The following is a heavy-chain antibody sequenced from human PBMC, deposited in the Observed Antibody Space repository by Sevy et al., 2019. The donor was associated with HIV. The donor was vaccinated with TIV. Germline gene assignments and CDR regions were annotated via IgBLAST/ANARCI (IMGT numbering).Heavy chain of an antibody. CDR3: AGENAWGRGYS. J-gene: IGHJ4*02. CDR2: IYYNGHI. Sequence: SETLYLTCTVSGGSITSLYWNWIRQPPGKGLEWIANIYYNGHINYNPSLKSQVTLSLDTSMNQFSLGLSSVTAADTAMYYCAGENAWGRGYSWGQGTLVTVSS. D-gene: IGHD1-26*01. V-gene: IGHV4-59*08. CDR1: GGSITSLY.